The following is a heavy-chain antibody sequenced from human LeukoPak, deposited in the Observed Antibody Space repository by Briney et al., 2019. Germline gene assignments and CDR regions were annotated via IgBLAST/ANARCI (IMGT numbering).Heavy chain of an antibody. CDR1: GFTFSSSG. V-gene: IGHV3-33*08. CDR3: ARESSRVATVNYFDY. CDR2: IWYDGSNK. Sequence: GGSLRLSCAASGFTFSSSGMHWVRQAPGKGLEWVAVIWYDGSNKYYADSVKGRFIISRDNSKNTLYLQMNSLRAEDTAVYYCARESSRVATVNYFDYWGQGTLVTVSS. D-gene: IGHD5-12*01. J-gene: IGHJ4*02.